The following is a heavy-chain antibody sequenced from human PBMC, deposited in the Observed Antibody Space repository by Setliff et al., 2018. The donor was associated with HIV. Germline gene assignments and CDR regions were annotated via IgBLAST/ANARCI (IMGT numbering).Heavy chain of an antibody. V-gene: IGHV4-61*02. CDR2: VYNSGSA. CDR3: ARWAEYPNWYFDL. J-gene: IGHJ2*01. CDR1: GGSINSGTYY. Sequence: SETLSLTCTVSGGSINSGTYYWSWIRQPAGRGLEWIGRVYNSGSANYNPSLTNRVTMSVDTSTNQFSLNLNSLTAADTAIYYCARWAEYPNWYFDLWGRGTLVTVSS.